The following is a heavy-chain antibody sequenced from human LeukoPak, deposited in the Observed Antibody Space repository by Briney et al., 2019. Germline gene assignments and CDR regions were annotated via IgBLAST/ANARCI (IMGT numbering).Heavy chain of an antibody. CDR2: ISSSSSYI. V-gene: IGHV3-21*01. CDR3: ARDHGGYSGYDAFDY. D-gene: IGHD5-12*01. Sequence: GGSLRLSCAASGFTFSSYSMNWVRQAPGKGLEWVSSISSSSSYIYYADSVKGRFTISRDNSKNTLYLQMNSLRAEDTAVYYCARDHGGYSGYDAFDYWGQGTLVTVSS. J-gene: IGHJ4*02. CDR1: GFTFSSYS.